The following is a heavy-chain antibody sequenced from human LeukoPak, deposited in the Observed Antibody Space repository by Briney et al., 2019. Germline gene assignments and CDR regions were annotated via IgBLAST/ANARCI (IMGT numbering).Heavy chain of an antibody. CDR3: ARYQAGYSSSWSPWGYVY. D-gene: IGHD6-13*01. CDR1: GGSISSYY. J-gene: IGHJ4*02. V-gene: IGHV4-59*08. Sequence: SETLSLTCTVSGGSISSYYWSWIRQPPGKGLEWIGYIYYSGSTNYNPSLKSRVTISVDTSKNQFSLKLSSVTAADTAVYYCARYQAGYSSSWSPWGYVYWGQGTLVTVSS. CDR2: IYYSGST.